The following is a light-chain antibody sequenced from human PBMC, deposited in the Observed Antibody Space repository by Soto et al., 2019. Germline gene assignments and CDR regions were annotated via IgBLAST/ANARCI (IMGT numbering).Light chain of an antibody. V-gene: IGKV1-5*03. Sequence: DIQMTQSPSTLSASVGDRVTITCRASQSISSWLAWYQQKPGKAPKLLIYKASSLESRVPSRFSGSGSGTEFTLTISSLQPDDLATYYCQQYNSYPWPFGQGTNEEIK. CDR3: QQYNSYPWP. J-gene: IGKJ1*01. CDR1: QSISSW. CDR2: KAS.